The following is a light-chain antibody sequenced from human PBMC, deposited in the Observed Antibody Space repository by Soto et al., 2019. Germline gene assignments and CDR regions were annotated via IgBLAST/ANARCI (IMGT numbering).Light chain of an antibody. CDR3: SSYSNISTRACV. CDR1: SGDIGSYNR. CDR2: EVT. J-gene: IGLJ1*01. Sequence: QSALTQPASVSGSPGQSITISCTGTSGDIGSYNRVSWYQQHPGKAPKLIIYEVTDRPSGVSNRFSGSKSGNTASLTISGLEAEDEDEAYYSSYSNISTRACVFGTGTKLTVL. V-gene: IGLV2-14*01.